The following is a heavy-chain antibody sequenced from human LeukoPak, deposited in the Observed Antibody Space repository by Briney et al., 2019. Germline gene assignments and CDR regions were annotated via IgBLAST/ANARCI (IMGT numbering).Heavy chain of an antibody. J-gene: IGHJ6*03. CDR3: ARDQSSVIVVVNYVDV. Sequence: GGSLRLSCAASGFTFSSYEMNWVRQAPGKGLEWVSYISSSGSTIYYADSVKGRFTISRDNAKNSLYLQMNSLRAEDTAVYYCARDQSSVIVVVNYVDVWGKGTTVTVSS. V-gene: IGHV3-48*03. CDR2: ISSSGSTI. CDR1: GFTFSSYE. D-gene: IGHD3-22*01.